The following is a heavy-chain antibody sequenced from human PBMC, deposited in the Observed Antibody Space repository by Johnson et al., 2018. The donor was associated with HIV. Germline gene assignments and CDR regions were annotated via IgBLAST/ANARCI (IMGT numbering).Heavy chain of an antibody. V-gene: IGHV3-15*05. CDR2: IKSKTDGGTT. CDR3: ARVRTGDSSGYHDAFDI. J-gene: IGHJ3*02. CDR1: GFTFTNAW. Sequence: VQLVESGGGLVKPGGSLRLSCAASGFTFTNAWMTWVRQAPGKGLEWVGRIKSKTDGGTTDYAAPVKGKFSISRDDSKNTLYLQMNSLKTEDTALYYCARVRTGDSSGYHDAFDIWGQGTMVIVSS. D-gene: IGHD3-22*01.